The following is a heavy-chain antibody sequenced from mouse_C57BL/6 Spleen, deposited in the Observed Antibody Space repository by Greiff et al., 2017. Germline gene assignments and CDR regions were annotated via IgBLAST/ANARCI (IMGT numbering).Heavy chain of an antibody. CDR3: ARRVSLLRWDFDY. J-gene: IGHJ2*01. V-gene: IGHV1-26*01. Sequence: EVQLQQSGPELVKPGASVKISCKASGYTFTDYYMNWVKQSHGKSLEWIGDINPNNGGTSYNQKFKGKATFTVDKSSSTAYMELRLLTSEDAAVYYCARRVSLLRWDFDYWGQGTTLTVSS. D-gene: IGHD2-4*01. CDR1: GYTFTDYY. CDR2: INPNNGGT.